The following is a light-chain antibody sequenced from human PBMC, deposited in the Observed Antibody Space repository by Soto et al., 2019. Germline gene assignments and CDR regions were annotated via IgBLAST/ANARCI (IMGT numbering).Light chain of an antibody. CDR1: QAISNY. CDR3: QKYDSAPWT. J-gene: IGKJ1*01. Sequence: DIQMTQSPSSLSASVRDRVTITCRASQAISNYLAWYQQKQGKVPKLLIYAASTLQSGVPSRFSGSGSGTYFTLSISSLQPEDVATYYWQKYDSAPWTFGQGTKVEIK. CDR2: AAS. V-gene: IGKV1-27*01.